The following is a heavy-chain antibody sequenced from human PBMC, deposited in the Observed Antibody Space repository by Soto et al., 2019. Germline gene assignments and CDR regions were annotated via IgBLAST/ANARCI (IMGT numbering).Heavy chain of an antibody. V-gene: IGHV4-4*02. CDR2: IYHSGRT. CDR1: GGSISSSNW. Sequence: SETLSLTCAVSGGSISSSNWWSWVRQAPGKGLEWIGEIYHSGRTNYNPSLKSRVTISVDKSKNQFSLKLSSVTAADTAVYYCARVEGVAANRDWFDPWTRGTLVTVSS. CDR3: ARVEGVAANRDWFDP. J-gene: IGHJ5*02. D-gene: IGHD2-15*01.